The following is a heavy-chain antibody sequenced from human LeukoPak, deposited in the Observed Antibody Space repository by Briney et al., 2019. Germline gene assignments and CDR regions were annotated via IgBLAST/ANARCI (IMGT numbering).Heavy chain of an antibody. CDR3: ARGPYYGSGNHFSYYGMDV. J-gene: IGHJ6*02. CDR1: GFTFSTYA. Sequence: GGSLRLSCAASGFTFSTYAMSWVRQAPGKGLEWVSAISTGGDTIYYADSVKGRFTVSRDNSKNTVYVEMNSLRAEGTAMYYCARGPYYGSGNHFSYYGMDVWGQGTTVTVSS. V-gene: IGHV3-23*01. D-gene: IGHD3-10*01. CDR2: ISTGGDTI.